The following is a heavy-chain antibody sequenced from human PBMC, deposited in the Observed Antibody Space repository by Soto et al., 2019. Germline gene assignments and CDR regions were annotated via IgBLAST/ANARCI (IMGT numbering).Heavy chain of an antibody. CDR3: AKDRTAFPYYFDY. CDR2: ISYDGSNK. D-gene: IGHD1-1*01. J-gene: IGHJ4*02. V-gene: IGHV3-30*18. CDR1: GFTFSSYG. Sequence: GGSLRLSCAASGFTFSSYGMHWVRQAPGKGLEWVAVISYDGSNKYYADSVKGRFTISRDNSKNTLYLQMNSLRAEDTAVYYCAKDRTAFPYYFDYWGQGTLVTVSS.